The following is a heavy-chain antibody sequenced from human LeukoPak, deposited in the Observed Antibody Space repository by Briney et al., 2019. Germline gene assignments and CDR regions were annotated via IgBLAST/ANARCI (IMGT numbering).Heavy chain of an antibody. CDR3: ARGFYYDSSGSKAYFDY. J-gene: IGHJ4*02. CDR1: GFTVSSNY. V-gene: IGHV3-53*01. D-gene: IGHD3-22*01. Sequence: GSLRLSCAASGFTVSSNYMSWVRQAPGKGLEWVSVIYSGGSTYYADSVKGRFTISRDNSKNTLYLQMNSLRAEDTAVYYCARGFYYDSSGSKAYFDYWGQGTLVTVSS. CDR2: IYSGGST.